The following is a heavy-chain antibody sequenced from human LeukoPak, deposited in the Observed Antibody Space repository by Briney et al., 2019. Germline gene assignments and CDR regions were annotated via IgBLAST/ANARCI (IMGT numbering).Heavy chain of an antibody. Sequence: GGSLRLSRAASGFTFYDYAMHWVRHAPGEGLEWVSGISWNIGNTGYTDSVKGRFTISRGNAENSLYLQMNSLRAEDTALYYCSKDMNSYGSGSSYNPWGPFDSWGEGTLVA. CDR1: GFTFYDYA. V-gene: IGHV3-9*01. CDR2: ISWNIGNT. CDR3: SKDMNSYGSGSSYNPWGPFDS. J-gene: IGHJ4*02. D-gene: IGHD3-10*01.